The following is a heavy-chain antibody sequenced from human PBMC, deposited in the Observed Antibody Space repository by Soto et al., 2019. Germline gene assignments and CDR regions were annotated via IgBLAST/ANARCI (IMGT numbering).Heavy chain of an antibody. J-gene: IGHJ4*02. CDR1: GGSMMSYY. CDR2: IYSSGSS. CDR3: ARYVVGSTYGIGYYFDY. Sequence: PSETLSLTCTVSGGSMMSYYLGWIRQPPGKGLEWIGYIYSSGSSNYNPSLKSRVTMLVDTSKNQFSLKLSSVTAADTAVYYCARYVVGSTYGIGYYFDYWGQGTLVTVSS. D-gene: IGHD5-18*01. V-gene: IGHV4-59*01.